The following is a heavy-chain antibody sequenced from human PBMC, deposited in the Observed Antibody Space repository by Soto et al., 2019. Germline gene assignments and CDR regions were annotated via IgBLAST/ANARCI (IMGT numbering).Heavy chain of an antibody. J-gene: IGHJ4*02. CDR1: GGSFSGYY. CDR2: INHSGST. Sequence: QVQLQQWGAGLLKPSETLSLTCAVYGGSFSGYYWSWIRQPPGKGLEWIGEINHSGSTNYNPSLKSRVTISVDTSKNQFSLKLSSVTAADTAVYYCARGRSGYYEKDFDYWGQGTLVTVSP. CDR3: ARGRSGYYEKDFDY. D-gene: IGHD3-3*01. V-gene: IGHV4-34*01.